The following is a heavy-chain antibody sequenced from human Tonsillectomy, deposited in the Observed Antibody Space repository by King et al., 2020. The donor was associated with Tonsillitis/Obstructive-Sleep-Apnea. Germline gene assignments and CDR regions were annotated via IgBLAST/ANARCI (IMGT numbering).Heavy chain of an antibody. CDR3: ARAYRFSYYFDY. CDR1: GGSISSGGYY. D-gene: IGHD3-3*01. CDR2: IYYSGST. Sequence: VQLQESGPGLVKPSQTLSLTCTVSGGSISSGGYYWSWIRQHPGKGLAWIGYIYYSGSTYYNPSLKSRVTISVDTSKNQFSLKLCSVTAADTAVYYCARAYRFSYYFDYWGQGTLVTVSS. V-gene: IGHV4-31*03. J-gene: IGHJ4*02.